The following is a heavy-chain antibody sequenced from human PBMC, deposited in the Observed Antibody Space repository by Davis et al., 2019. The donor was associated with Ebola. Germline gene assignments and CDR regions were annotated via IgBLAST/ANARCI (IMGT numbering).Heavy chain of an antibody. D-gene: IGHD2-2*02. J-gene: IGHJ6*02. CDR1: RFTFSSYS. CDR2: ISSSGSYI. V-gene: IGHV3-21*01. CDR3: ARDLYLGSWNYYGMDV. Sequence: GESLKISCAASRFTFSSYSMNWVRQAPGKGLEWVSSISSSGSYIYYADSVKGRFTISRDNAKKSLYLQMNSLRAEDTAVYYCARDLYLGSWNYYGMDVWGQGTTVTVSS.